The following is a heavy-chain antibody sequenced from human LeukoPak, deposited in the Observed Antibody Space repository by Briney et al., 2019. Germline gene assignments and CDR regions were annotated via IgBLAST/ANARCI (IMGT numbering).Heavy chain of an antibody. D-gene: IGHD3-10*01. CDR3: ARGPDGSWTFNSIYYNFYMDV. CDR1: GYTFTSYD. Sequence: GASVKVSCKASGYTFTSYDINWVRQATGQGLEWMGWMNPNSGNTGYAQKFQGRVTMTRNTSISTAYMELSSLRSEDTAVYYCARGPDGSWTFNSIYYNFYMDVWGKGTTVTVSS. V-gene: IGHV1-8*01. CDR2: MNPNSGNT. J-gene: IGHJ6*03.